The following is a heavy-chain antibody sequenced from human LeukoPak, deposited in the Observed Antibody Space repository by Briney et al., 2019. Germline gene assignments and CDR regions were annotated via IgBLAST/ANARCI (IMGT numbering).Heavy chain of an antibody. J-gene: IGHJ6*03. CDR2: INPNSGGT. CDR1: GYTFTGYY. D-gene: IGHD3-22*01. CDR3: ARVGGTYYYDSSGYSAPDYYYYMDV. Sequence: ASVKVSCKASGYTFTGYYMHWVRQAPGQGLEWMGWINPNSGGTNYAQKFQGRVTMTKDTSISTAYMELSRLRSDDTAVYYCARVGGTYYYDSSGYSAPDYYYYMDVWGKGTTVTVSS. V-gene: IGHV1-2*02.